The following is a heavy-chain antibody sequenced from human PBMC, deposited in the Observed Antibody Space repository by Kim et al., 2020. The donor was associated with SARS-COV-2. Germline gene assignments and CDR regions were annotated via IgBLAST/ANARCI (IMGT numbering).Heavy chain of an antibody. CDR2: ISGSGGGT. J-gene: IGHJ4*02. CDR1: GFTFSSYA. CDR3: AHHSGSYYTYYFDY. Sequence: GGSLRLSCAASGFTFSSYAMSWVRHAPGKGLEWVSGISGSGGGTYYADSVKGRFTISRDNSKNTLYLQMNSLRAEDTAVYYCAHHSGSYYTYYFDYWGQGTLVTVSS. D-gene: IGHD1-26*01. V-gene: IGHV3-23*01.